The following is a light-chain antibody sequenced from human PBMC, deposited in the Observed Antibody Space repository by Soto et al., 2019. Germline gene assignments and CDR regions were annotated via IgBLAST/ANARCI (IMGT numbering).Light chain of an antibody. CDR3: QQSYSTPQT. J-gene: IGKJ4*01. V-gene: IGKV1-39*01. CDR1: QSIRSF. CDR2: TTS. Sequence: DIQMTQSPSTLSASVGDRVTITCRASQSIRSFLNWYQQKPGKAPKLLIHTTSSLQSGVPLRFSASGTGTDFTLTISSLQPEDFATYYCQQSYSTPQTFGGGTKVDIK.